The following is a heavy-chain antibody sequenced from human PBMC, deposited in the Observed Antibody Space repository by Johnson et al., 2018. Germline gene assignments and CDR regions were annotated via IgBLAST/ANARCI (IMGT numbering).Heavy chain of an antibody. CDR1: GFTFSSYS. V-gene: IGHV3-48*02. Sequence: VQLVQSGGGVVQPGRSLRLSCAASGFTFSSYSMNWVRQAPGKGLEWVSYISSSSSTIYYADSVKGRFTISRDNAKNSLYLQMKRLRDEDTAVYYCASIFGLVIQPSYYYYGMDVGGQGTTVTVSS. CDR2: ISSSSSTI. J-gene: IGHJ6*02. CDR3: ASIFGLVIQPSYYYYGMDV. D-gene: IGHD3-3*01.